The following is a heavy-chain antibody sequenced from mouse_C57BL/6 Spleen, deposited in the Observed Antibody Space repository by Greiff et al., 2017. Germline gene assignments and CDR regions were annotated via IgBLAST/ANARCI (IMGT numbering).Heavy chain of an antibody. CDR3: ARNYYGSSYAMDY. CDR2: IYPGDGDT. V-gene: IGHV1-80*01. J-gene: IGHJ4*01. CDR1: GYAFSSYW. Sequence: LKQSGASVKISCKASGYAFSSYWMNWVKQRPGKGLEWIGQIYPGDGDTNYNGKFKGKATLTADKSSSTAYMQLSSLTSEDSAVYFCARNYYGSSYAMDYWGQGTSVTVSS. D-gene: IGHD1-1*01.